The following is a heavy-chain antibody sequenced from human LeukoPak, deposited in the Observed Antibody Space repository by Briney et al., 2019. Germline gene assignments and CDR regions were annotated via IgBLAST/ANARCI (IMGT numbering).Heavy chain of an antibody. Sequence: PSENLSLNCAVYAGSFSGYYWSWIRQPPGKGLEWIGDINHSGSTNYNPSLKSRVTISVDTSKNQFSLKLSSVTAADTAVYYCARVGIVVVPAGETGNWFDPWGQGTLVTVSS. CDR3: ARVGIVVVPAGETGNWFDP. CDR1: AGSFSGYY. CDR2: INHSGST. V-gene: IGHV4-34*01. D-gene: IGHD2-2*01. J-gene: IGHJ5*02.